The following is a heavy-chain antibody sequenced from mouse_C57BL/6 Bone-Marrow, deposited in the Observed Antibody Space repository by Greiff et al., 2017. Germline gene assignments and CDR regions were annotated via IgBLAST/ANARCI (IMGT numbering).Heavy chain of an antibody. V-gene: IGHV14-4*01. D-gene: IGHD2-4*01. J-gene: IGHJ3*01. CDR1: GFNIKDDY. Sequence: VQLQQSGAELVRPGASVKLSCTASGFNIKDDYMHWVKQRPEQGLEWIGWIDPENGDTEYASKFQGKATITADPSSNTAYLQLSSLTSEDTAVYYCTTHYDYRWFAYWGQGTLVTVSA. CDR2: IDPENGDT. CDR3: TTHYDYRWFAY.